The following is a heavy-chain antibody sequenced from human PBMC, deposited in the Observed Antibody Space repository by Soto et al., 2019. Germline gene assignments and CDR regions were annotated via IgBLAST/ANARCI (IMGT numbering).Heavy chain of an antibody. CDR1: GGSISSSSYY. CDR3: ARHMDSSGWYDY. CDR2: IYYSGST. J-gene: IGHJ4*02. V-gene: IGHV4-39*01. Sequence: SETLSLTCTVSGGSISSSSYYWGWICQPPGKGLEWIGSIYYSGSTYYNPSLKSRVTISVDTSKNQFSLKLSSVTAADTAVYYCARHMDSSGWYDYWGQGTLVTVSS. D-gene: IGHD6-19*01.